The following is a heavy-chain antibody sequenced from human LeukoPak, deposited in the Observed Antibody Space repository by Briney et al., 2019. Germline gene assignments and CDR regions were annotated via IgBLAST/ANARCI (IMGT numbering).Heavy chain of an antibody. Sequence: PSETLSLTCTVSGGSISSHYWSWIRQPPGKGLEWIGYIFSSGSTDSNPSLKSRVTISVDTSRNQFSLKLSSVTAADTAVYYCARHPPRPNNPFDYWGQGTLVTVSS. V-gene: IGHV4-4*09. CDR2: IFSSGST. J-gene: IGHJ4*02. CDR1: GGSISSHY. D-gene: IGHD1/OR15-1a*01. CDR3: ARHPPRPNNPFDY.